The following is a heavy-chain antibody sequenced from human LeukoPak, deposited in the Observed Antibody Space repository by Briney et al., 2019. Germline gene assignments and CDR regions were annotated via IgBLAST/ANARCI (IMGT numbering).Heavy chain of an antibody. Sequence: SETLSLTCTVSGGSISSGGYYWSWIRQHPGKGLEWIGYIYYSGSTYYNPSLKSRVTISVDTSKNQFSLKLSSVTAADTAVYYCARRQKGFSHAFDIWGQGTMVTVSS. CDR1: GGSISSGGYY. CDR3: ARRQKGFSHAFDI. J-gene: IGHJ3*02. CDR2: IYYSGST. V-gene: IGHV4-31*03.